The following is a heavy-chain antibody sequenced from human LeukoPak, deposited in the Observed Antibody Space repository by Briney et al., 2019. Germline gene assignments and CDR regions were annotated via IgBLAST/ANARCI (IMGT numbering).Heavy chain of an antibody. CDR1: GFTFSSYW. D-gene: IGHD2-2*01. CDR3: ARDSEYQLLWDAFDI. Sequence: GGSLRLSCAASGFTFSSYWMSWVRQAPGKGLEWVANIKQDGSEKYYVDSVKGRFTISRDNAKNPLYLQMNSLRAEDTAVYYCARDSEYQLLWDAFDIWGQRTMVTVSS. J-gene: IGHJ3*02. CDR2: IKQDGSEK. V-gene: IGHV3-7*01.